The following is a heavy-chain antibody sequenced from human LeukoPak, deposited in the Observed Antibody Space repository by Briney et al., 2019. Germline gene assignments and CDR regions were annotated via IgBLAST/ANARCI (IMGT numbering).Heavy chain of an antibody. CDR3: ARERGYGSGSYPDY. CDR1: GGSISSYY. J-gene: IGHJ4*02. V-gene: IGHV4-59*01. Sequence: SETLSLTCSVSGGSISSYYWSWIQQPPGKGLEWIGYIYYSGSTNYNPSLKSRVTISVDTSKNQFSLKLSSVTAADTAVYYCARERGYGSGSYPDYWGQGTLVTVSS. CDR2: IYYSGST. D-gene: IGHD3-10*01.